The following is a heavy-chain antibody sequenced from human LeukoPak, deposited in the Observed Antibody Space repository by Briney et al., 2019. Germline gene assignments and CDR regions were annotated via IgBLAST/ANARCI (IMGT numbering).Heavy chain of an antibody. V-gene: IGHV1-46*01. J-gene: IGHJ4*02. CDR2: INPIDGST. D-gene: IGHD4/OR15-4a*01. Sequence: ASVKVSCKASGYTFTTYYMHWVRQAPGQGPEWVGIINPIDGSTSYAQKFQGRVTMTRDTSTSTVYMELNSLRSEDTAVYYCARHSPVVRTSFLDHWGQGTLVTVSS. CDR3: ARHSPVVRTSFLDH. CDR1: GYTFTTYY.